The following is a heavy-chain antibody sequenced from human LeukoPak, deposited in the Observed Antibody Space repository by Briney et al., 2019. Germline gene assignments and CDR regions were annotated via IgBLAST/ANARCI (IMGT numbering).Heavy chain of an antibody. V-gene: IGHV4-30-2*01. CDR1: GGSISSGGYY. D-gene: IGHD3-22*01. J-gene: IGHJ4*02. CDR2: IYHRGST. CDR3: ARADKYYDSSGYFDH. Sequence: SETLSLTCTVSGGSISSGGYYWSWIRQPPGKGLEWIGYIYHRGSTYYNPSLKSRVNISVDRSKNQFSLKLSSVTAADTAVYYCARADKYYDSSGYFDHWGQGTLVTVSS.